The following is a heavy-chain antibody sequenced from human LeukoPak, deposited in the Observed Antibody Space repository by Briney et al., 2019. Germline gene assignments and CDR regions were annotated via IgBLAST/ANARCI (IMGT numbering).Heavy chain of an antibody. CDR2: IGPTGSDR. Sequence: GGSLRLSCTASGLTFSTSGFNWVRQAPGKGLEWVASIGPTGSDRYHADSIKGRFTISRDNANNFLYLQMNSLRAEDTALYYCATETNGRHYDYGGQGTLLTLSS. D-gene: IGHD1-14*01. J-gene: IGHJ4*02. V-gene: IGHV3-21*03. CDR1: GLTFSTSG. CDR3: ATETNGRHYDY.